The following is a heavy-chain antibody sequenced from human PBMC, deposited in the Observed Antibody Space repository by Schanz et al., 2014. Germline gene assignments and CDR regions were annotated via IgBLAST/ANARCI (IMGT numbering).Heavy chain of an antibody. CDR3: AGTYCSSTSCYTGYYYMDV. D-gene: IGHD2-2*02. J-gene: IGHJ6*03. Sequence: QVQLVQSGAEVKKPGPSVKVSCKASGGTFSSFGINWVRQAPGQGLEWMGRIIPVLAIADYAQKFQGRVTITADKSTSTASMELSSLKSEDTAVYYCAGTYCSSTSCYTGYYYMDVWGKGTTVTVSS. V-gene: IGHV1-69*02. CDR2: IIPVLAIA. CDR1: GGTFSSFG.